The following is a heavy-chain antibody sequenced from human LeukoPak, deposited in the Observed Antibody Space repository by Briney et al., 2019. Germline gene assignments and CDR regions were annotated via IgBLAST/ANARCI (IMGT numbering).Heavy chain of an antibody. D-gene: IGHD6-13*01. CDR2: INHSGST. CDR1: GGSISSYY. V-gene: IGHV4-34*01. J-gene: IGHJ6*03. Sequence: SETLSLTCTVSGGSISSYYWSWIRQPPGKGPEWIGEINHSGSTNYNPSLKSRVTISVDTSKNQFSLKLSSVTAADTAVYYCARHGSSSWLFNYYYMDVWGKGATVTVSS. CDR3: ARHGSSSWLFNYYYMDV.